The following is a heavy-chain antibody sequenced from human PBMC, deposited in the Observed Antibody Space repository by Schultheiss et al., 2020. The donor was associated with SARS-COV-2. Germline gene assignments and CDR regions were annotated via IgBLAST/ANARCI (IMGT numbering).Heavy chain of an antibody. CDR1: GGSISSGSYY. Sequence: SETLSLTCTVSGGSISSGSYYWSWIRQPAGKGLEWIGSIYHSGSTYYNPSLKSRVTISVDTSKNQFSLKLSSVTAADTAVYYCARSYSSSWYDAFDIWGQGTMVTVSS. D-gene: IGHD6-13*01. CDR3: ARSYSSSWYDAFDI. CDR2: IYHSGST. V-gene: IGHV4-39*07. J-gene: IGHJ3*02.